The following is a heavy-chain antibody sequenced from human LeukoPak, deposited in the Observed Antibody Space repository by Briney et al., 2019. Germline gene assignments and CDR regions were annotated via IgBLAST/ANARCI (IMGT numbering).Heavy chain of an antibody. CDR2: INHSGST. CDR3: ARLRYYYGSGSYYTPDYYYYMDV. V-gene: IGHV4-34*01. D-gene: IGHD3-10*01. J-gene: IGHJ6*03. Sequence: SETLSLTCAVYGGSFSGYYWSWIRQPPGKGLEWIGEINHSGSTNYNPSLKSRLTISVDKCKDQFFLELSSVAAGDTAVYYCARLRYYYGSGSYYTPDYYYYMDVWGKGTTVTISS. CDR1: GGSFSGYY.